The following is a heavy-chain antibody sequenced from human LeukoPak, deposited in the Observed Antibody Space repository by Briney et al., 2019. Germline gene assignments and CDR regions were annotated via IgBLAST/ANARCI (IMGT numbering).Heavy chain of an antibody. V-gene: IGHV1-2*04. Sequence: ASVKVSCKASGYTFTDYYMHWVRQAPGQGLEWMGWINPNSGGTNYAQKFQGWVTMTRDTSISTAYMELSRLRSDDTAVYYCAKDFNSIETVAATGGDYWGQGTLVTVSS. D-gene: IGHD6-19*01. CDR2: INPNSGGT. CDR3: AKDFNSIETVAATGGDY. J-gene: IGHJ4*02. CDR1: GYTFTDYY.